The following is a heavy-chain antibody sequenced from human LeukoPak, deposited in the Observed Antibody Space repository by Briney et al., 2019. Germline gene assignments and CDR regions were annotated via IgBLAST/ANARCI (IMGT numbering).Heavy chain of an antibody. J-gene: IGHJ6*03. CDR1: GGSFSGYY. Sequence: PSETLSLTCAVYGGSFSGYYWSWIRQPPGKGLEWIGEINHSGSTNYNPSLKSRVTISVDTSKNQFSPKLSSVTAADTAVYYCARRAARKTAARYYMDVWGKGTTVTVSS. CDR3: ARRAARKTAARYYMDV. D-gene: IGHD1-14*01. CDR2: INHSGST. V-gene: IGHV4-34*01.